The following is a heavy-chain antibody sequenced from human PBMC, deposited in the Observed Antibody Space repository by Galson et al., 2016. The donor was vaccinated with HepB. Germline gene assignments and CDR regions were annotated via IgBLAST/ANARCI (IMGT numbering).Heavy chain of an antibody. J-gene: IGHJ6*02. Sequence: SVKVSCKAYGYTFSSHGVNWVRQAPGQGLEWMGWISTYNGKTNYAQKLQGRVTMTTDTFTSAAYMELRSLRSDDTAVYYCARGVGTTGFYYYGLDVWGQGTTVTVSS. D-gene: IGHD1-1*01. CDR1: GYTFSSHG. CDR3: ARGVGTTGFYYYGLDV. CDR2: ISTYNGKT. V-gene: IGHV1-18*04.